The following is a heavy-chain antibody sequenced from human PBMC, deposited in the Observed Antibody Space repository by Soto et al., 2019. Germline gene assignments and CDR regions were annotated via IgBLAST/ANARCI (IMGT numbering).Heavy chain of an antibody. CDR2: INPTGGST. V-gene: IGHV1-46*01. J-gene: IGHJ4*02. Sequence: GASVKVSCKASGYTFTSHYMHWVRQAPGQGLEWMGIINPTGGSTNYAQKFQGRVTMTRGTSTSTVYMELISLRSEDTAVYYCARASGEGSPYFAYWGQGTLVTVSS. CDR3: ARASGEGSPYFAY. CDR1: GYTFTSHY. D-gene: IGHD3-10*01.